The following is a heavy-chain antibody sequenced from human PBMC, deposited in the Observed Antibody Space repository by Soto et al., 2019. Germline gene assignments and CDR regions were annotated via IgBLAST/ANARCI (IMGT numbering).Heavy chain of an antibody. Sequence: QVQLVQSGAEVKKPGSSVKVSCKASGGTFSSYIISWVRQAPGQGLEWMGRIIPILGIANYAQKFQGRVTITADKSTSTAYMELSSLRSEDTAVYYCARGLHYDSISLADYWGQGTLVTVSS. D-gene: IGHD3-22*01. V-gene: IGHV1-69*02. J-gene: IGHJ4*02. CDR2: IIPILGIA. CDR1: GGTFSSYI. CDR3: ARGLHYDSISLADY.